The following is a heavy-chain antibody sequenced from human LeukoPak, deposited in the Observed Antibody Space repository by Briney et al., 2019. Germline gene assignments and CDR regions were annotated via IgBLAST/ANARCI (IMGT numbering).Heavy chain of an antibody. D-gene: IGHD6-13*01. V-gene: IGHV4-59*03. CDR1: GGSISSYY. CDR3: ARSIAAAGTRSVDAFDI. J-gene: IGHJ3*02. Sequence: PSETLSLTCSVSGGSISSYYWSWIRQPPGKGLEWVGYVFYNGSTNYNPSLKSRVTISIDTSRIRFSLRLSSVTAADTAVYYCARSIAAAGTRSVDAFDIWGQGTMVTVSS. CDR2: VFYNGST.